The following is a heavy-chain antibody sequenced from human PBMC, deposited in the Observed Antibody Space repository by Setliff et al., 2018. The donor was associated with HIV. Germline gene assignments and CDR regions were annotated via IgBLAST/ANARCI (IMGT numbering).Heavy chain of an antibody. D-gene: IGHD2-2*01. J-gene: IGHJ4*02. CDR1: GGSINSTSYY. Sequence: SETLSLTCTVSGGSINSTSYYWGWIRQPPGNGLEWIGSIYHTGSTYYKPSLKSRVTISVDTSKNQFSLRLSSVAAGDTAVYYCARGEPSILIEPAAFFDYWGQGTLVTVSS. CDR2: IYHTGST. CDR3: ARGEPSILIEPAAFFDY. V-gene: IGHV4-39*01.